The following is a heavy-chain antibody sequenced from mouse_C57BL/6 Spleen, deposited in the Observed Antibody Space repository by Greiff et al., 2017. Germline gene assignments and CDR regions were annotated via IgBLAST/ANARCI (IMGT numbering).Heavy chain of an antibody. CDR2: INPYNGGT. V-gene: IGHV1-19*01. J-gene: IGHJ4*01. CDR3: GLLLDAMDY. D-gene: IGHD1-1*01. Sequence: VQLQQSGPVLVKPGASVKMSCKASGYTFTDYYMNWVKQSHGKSLEWIGVINPYNGGTSYNQKFKGKATLTVDKSSSTAYMELNSLTSEDSAVYCCGLLLDAMDYWGQGTSVTVSS. CDR1: GYTFTDYY.